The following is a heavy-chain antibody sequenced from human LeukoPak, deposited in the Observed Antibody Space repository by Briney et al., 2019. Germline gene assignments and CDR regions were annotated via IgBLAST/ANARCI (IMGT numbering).Heavy chain of an antibody. Sequence: GGSLRLSCAASGFIFSNYAMTWVRQAPGKGLEWVSILGGLSESVYYPDSVKGRFTVSRDNSKDTLYLEINSLRGEDTAVYYCAKSLGSSWPFDYWGQGTLVTVSS. V-gene: IGHV3-23*01. J-gene: IGHJ4*02. CDR3: AKSLGSSWPFDY. CDR1: GFIFSNYA. CDR2: LGGLSESV. D-gene: IGHD6-13*01.